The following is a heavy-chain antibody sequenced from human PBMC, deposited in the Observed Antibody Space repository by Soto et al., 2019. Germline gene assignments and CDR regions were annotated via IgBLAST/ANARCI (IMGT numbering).Heavy chain of an antibody. Sequence: QITLKESGPTLVKPTQTLTLTCTFSGFSLSTSGVSVGWIRQPPGNPLEWLALIYWDDDKRYSSSLKSRLTITKDTSKNQVVLTMTNMDPVDTATYYCAHSRGIPTSYGMDVWGQGTTVTVSS. V-gene: IGHV2-5*02. J-gene: IGHJ6*02. CDR2: IYWDDDK. D-gene: IGHD1-20*01. CDR1: GFSLSTSGVS. CDR3: AHSRGIPTSYGMDV.